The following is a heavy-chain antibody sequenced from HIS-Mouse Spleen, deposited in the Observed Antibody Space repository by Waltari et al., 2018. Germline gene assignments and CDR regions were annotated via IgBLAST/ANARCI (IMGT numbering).Heavy chain of an antibody. J-gene: IGHJ2*01. D-gene: IGHD6-13*01. Sequence: QLQLQESGPGLVTPSETLSLTCTVSGGAFLSNSYDRGWIRQAQGQGLEWIGGIYYSGGTYYQPSLTSRVTIAVETSKNQFSLKVSAVTAADTSVYYYAREIPYSSSRYDWYFDLWGRGTLVTVSS. CDR1: GGAFLSNSYD. CDR2: IYYSGGT. CDR3: AREIPYSSSRYDWYFDL. V-gene: IGHV4-39*07.